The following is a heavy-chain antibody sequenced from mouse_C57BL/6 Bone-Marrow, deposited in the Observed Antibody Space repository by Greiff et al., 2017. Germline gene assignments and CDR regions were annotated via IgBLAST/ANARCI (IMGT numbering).Heavy chain of an antibody. V-gene: IGHV1-82*01. J-gene: IGHJ2*01. CDR2: IYPGDGDT. Sequence: VQLQQSGPELVKPGASVKISCKASGYAFSSSWMNWVKQRPGKGLEWIGRIYPGDGDTNYNGKIKGKATLTAEKSSSTAYMQLSSLTSEDSAVYFCARGGVTSGYWGQGTTLTVSS. D-gene: IGHD2-2*01. CDR3: ARGGVTSGY. CDR1: GYAFSSSW.